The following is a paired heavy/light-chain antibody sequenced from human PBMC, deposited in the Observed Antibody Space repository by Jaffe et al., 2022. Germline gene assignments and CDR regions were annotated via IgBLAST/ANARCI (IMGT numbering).Heavy chain of an antibody. CDR1: GFTFGDYA. J-gene: IGHJ3*01. V-gene: IGHV3-9*01. Sequence: EIHLAESGGGLVQPGRSLRLSCAASGFTFGDYAMHWVRRAPGKGLEWVAGISWNGRDMGQADSVKGRFTISRDNAKNSLFLQMNGLKPEDTALYYCAKDYSSGWYGPFDFWGQGTMVTVSS. CDR3: AKDYSSGWYGPFDF. D-gene: IGHD6-19*01. CDR2: ISWNGRDM.
Light chain of an antibody. CDR2: RDT. J-gene: IGLJ2*01. CDR1: NIGRKS. CDR3: QVWDSYTVV. Sequence: SYEVTQSLSVSVALGQTASITCGGDNIGRKSVQWYQQRPGQAPVLVIYRDTNRPSGIPERFSGSNSGNTATLTISRAQAGDDADYYCQVWDSYTVVFGGGTKLTVL. V-gene: IGLV3-9*01.